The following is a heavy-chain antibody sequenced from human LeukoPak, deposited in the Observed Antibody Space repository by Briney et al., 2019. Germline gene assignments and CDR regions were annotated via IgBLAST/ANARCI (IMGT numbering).Heavy chain of an antibody. J-gene: IGHJ5*02. D-gene: IGHD3-10*01. CDR1: GFTFSSYA. CDR3: AKDGGSGMGFDP. Sequence: GGSLRLSCAASGFTFSSYAMSWVRQASGKGLEWVSAISGGGGGTNFADSVRGRFTLSTDNSKNTLYLQMNSLRAEDAAIYYCAKDGGSGMGFDPWGQGTLVTVSS. CDR2: ISGGGGGT. V-gene: IGHV3-23*01.